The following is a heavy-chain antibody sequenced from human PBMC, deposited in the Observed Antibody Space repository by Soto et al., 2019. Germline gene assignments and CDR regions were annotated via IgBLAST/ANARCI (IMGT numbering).Heavy chain of an antibody. CDR2: IRSKAYGGTT. J-gene: IGHJ6*02. CDR3: TRVGRSSSSLLVMGMDV. CDR1: GFTFGDYA. D-gene: IGHD6-6*01. Sequence: PVGSVRLSCTASGFTFGDYAMSWVRQAPGKGLEWVGFIRSKAYGGTTEYAASVKGRFTISRDDSKGIAYLQMNSLKTEDTAVYYCTRVGRSSSSLLVMGMDVWGQGTTVTVSS. V-gene: IGHV3-49*04.